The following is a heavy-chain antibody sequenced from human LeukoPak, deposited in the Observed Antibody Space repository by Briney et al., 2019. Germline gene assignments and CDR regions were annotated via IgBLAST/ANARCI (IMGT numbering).Heavy chain of an antibody. CDR1: GGSISSYY. V-gene: IGHV4-4*09. D-gene: IGHD3-10*01. CDR2: IYSSGST. Sequence: SGTLSLTCTVSGGSISSYYWSWIRQPPGKGLEWIAYIYSSGSTNYNPSLKSRVTRSVDTSKNQFSLKLSSVTAADSAVYYCARLNYGRRDYYYYYYMDVWGKGTTVTVSS. CDR3: ARLNYGRRDYYYYYYMDV. J-gene: IGHJ6*03.